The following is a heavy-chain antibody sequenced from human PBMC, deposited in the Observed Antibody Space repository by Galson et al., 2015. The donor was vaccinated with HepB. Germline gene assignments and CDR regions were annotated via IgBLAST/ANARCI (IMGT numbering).Heavy chain of an antibody. CDR1: GFTFSSYA. V-gene: IGHV3-23*01. CDR2: ISGSGGST. Sequence: SLRLSCAASGFTFSSYAMSWVRQAPGKGLEWVSAISGSGGSTYYADSVKGRFTISRDNSKNTLYLQMNSLRAEDTAVYYCAKIREMATTHFDYWGQGTLVTVSS. J-gene: IGHJ4*02. CDR3: AKIREMATTHFDY. D-gene: IGHD5-24*01.